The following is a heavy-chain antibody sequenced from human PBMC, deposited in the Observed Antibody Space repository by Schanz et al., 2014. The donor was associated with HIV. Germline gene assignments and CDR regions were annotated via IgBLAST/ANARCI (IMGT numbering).Heavy chain of an antibody. V-gene: IGHV1-69*01. CDR2: IIPIFVTT. J-gene: IGHJ3*02. D-gene: IGHD1-1*01. CDR3: ASTAESERGPGDAFDI. Sequence: QVQLLQSGAEMKKPGSSVKVSCKASGGTFGTYGFTWVRQAPGQGLEWVGGIIPIFVTTNYAPGFQGRLTTTADVSTTTASMELSSLRPEATAFYYGASTAESERGPGDAFDIWGQGTLVTVSS. CDR1: GGTFGTYG.